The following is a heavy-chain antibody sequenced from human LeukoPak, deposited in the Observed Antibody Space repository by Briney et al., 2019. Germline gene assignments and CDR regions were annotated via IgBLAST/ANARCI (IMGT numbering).Heavy chain of an antibody. CDR2: ISSSGSTI. D-gene: IGHD2-21*02. J-gene: IGHJ4*02. CDR3: AKDRGDFPPYFDY. CDR1: GLTFSSYS. Sequence: GGSLRLSCAASGLTFSSYSMNWVRQAPGTGLEWVSYISSSGSTIFYADSVKGRFTISRDNAKNSLYLQINSLRAEDTAVYYCAKDRGDFPPYFDYWGQGTLVTVSS. V-gene: IGHV3-48*04.